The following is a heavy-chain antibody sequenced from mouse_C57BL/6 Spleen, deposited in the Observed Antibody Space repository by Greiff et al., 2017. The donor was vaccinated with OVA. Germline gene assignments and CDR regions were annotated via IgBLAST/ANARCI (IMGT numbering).Heavy chain of an antibody. CDR1: GYTFTSYW. D-gene: IGHD1-1*01. CDR2: IDPNSGGT. CDR3: ARRSTVGFDYAMDY. J-gene: IGHJ4*01. V-gene: IGHV1-72*01. Sequence: QVQLKQPGAELVKPGASVKLSCKASGYTFTSYWMHWVKQRPGRGLEWIGRIDPNSGGTKYNEKFKSKATLTVDKPSSTAYMQLSSLTSEDSAVYYCARRSTVGFDYAMDYWGQGTSVTVSS.